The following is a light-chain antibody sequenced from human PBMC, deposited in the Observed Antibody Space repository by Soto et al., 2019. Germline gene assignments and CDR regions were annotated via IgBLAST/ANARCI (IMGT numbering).Light chain of an antibody. Sequence: QSALTQPASVSGSPGQSVSISCTGSTSDVGAYNYVAWYQHKPGKAPRLLIYEVDHRPSGISSRFSGSKSGNTASLTISGLQTDDEADYYCSSYTVINTAVFGGGTKVTVL. J-gene: IGLJ3*02. V-gene: IGLV2-14*01. CDR2: EVD. CDR1: TSDVGAYNY. CDR3: SSYTVINTAV.